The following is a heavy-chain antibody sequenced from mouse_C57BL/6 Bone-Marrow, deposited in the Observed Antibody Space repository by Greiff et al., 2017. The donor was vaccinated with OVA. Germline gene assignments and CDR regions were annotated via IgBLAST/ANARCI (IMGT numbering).Heavy chain of an antibody. D-gene: IGHD2-10*02. CDR3: ARDSIPYAMDY. Sequence: EVKLQESGGGLVKPGGSLKLSCAASGFTFSSYAMSWVRQTPEKRLEWVATISDGGSYTYYPDNVKGRFTISRDNAKNNLYLQMSHLKSEDTAMYYCARDSIPYAMDYWGQGTSVTVSS. CDR2: ISDGGSYT. J-gene: IGHJ4*01. CDR1: GFTFSSYA. V-gene: IGHV5-4*01.